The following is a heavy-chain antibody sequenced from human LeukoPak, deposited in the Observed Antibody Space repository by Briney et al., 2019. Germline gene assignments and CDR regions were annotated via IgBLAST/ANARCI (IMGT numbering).Heavy chain of an antibody. CDR1: GFIFSNYG. Sequence: GGTLRLSCAASGFIFSNYGMSWVRQAPGKGLEWVSAIRGNAGTTYYTDSVKGRFTIFRDNSKNMLYLQMNSLRAEDTAVYYCAKDGRMGPYFLTSKAAFDYWGQGTLVTVSS. V-gene: IGHV3-23*01. CDR3: AKDGRMGPYFLTSKAAFDY. CDR2: IRGNAGTT. D-gene: IGHD2/OR15-2a*01. J-gene: IGHJ4*02.